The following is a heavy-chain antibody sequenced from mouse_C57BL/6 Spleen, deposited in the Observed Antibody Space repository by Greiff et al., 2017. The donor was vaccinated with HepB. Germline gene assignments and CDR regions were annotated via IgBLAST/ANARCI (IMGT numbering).Heavy chain of an antibody. J-gene: IGHJ3*01. D-gene: IGHD1-1*01. CDR3: ARSYYGSSPFAY. Sequence: EVMLVESGAELVKPGASVKLSCTASGFNIKDYYMHWVKQRTEQGLEWIGRIDPEDGETKYAPKFQGKATITADTSSNTAYLQLSSLTSEDTAVYYVARSYYGSSPFAYWGQGTLVTVSA. CDR1: GFNIKDYY. CDR2: IDPEDGET. V-gene: IGHV14-2*01.